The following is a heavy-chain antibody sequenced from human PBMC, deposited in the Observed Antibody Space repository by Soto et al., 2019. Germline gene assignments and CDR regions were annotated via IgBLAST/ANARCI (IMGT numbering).Heavy chain of an antibody. CDR2: IYWDDDK. CDR3: AHSLIGYYYDSSGSNWFDP. J-gene: IGHJ5*02. Sequence: QITLKESGPTLVKPTQTLTLTYTFSGFSLSTSGVGVGWIRQPPGKALEWLALIYWDDDKRYSPSLKSRLTIPKDTSKNQVVLTMTNMDPVDTATYYCAHSLIGYYYDSSGSNWFDPWGQGTLVTVSS. V-gene: IGHV2-5*02. CDR1: GFSLSTSGVG. D-gene: IGHD3-22*01.